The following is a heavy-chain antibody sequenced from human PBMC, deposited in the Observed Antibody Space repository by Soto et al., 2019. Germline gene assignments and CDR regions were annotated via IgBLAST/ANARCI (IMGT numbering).Heavy chain of an antibody. CDR2: ISSSGSTI. J-gene: IGHJ4*02. V-gene: IGHV3-48*03. CDR1: EFTFSSYE. Sequence: LRRSCAASEFTFSSYEMNWVRQAPGKGLEWVSYISSSGSTIYYADSVKGRFTISRDNAKNSVSLQMNTLRVEDTAVYYCAREDSIIIPAVSDFWGQGTLVTVSS. D-gene: IGHD2-2*01. CDR3: AREDSIIIPAVSDF.